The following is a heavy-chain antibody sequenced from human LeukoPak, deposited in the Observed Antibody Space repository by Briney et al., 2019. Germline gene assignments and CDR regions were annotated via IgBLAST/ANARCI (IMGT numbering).Heavy chain of an antibody. CDR2: IHNTGST. CDR1: GGSISNYY. D-gene: IGHD1-26*01. Sequence: PSETLSLTCTVSGGSISNYYWSWIRQPPGEGLEWIAYIHNTGSTNYNPSLKSRVTISLDTSKNEFSLKLTSVTAADTAVYYCVRDWEGFNFDIWGQGTMVTVSS. J-gene: IGHJ3*02. V-gene: IGHV4-59*01. CDR3: VRDWEGFNFDI.